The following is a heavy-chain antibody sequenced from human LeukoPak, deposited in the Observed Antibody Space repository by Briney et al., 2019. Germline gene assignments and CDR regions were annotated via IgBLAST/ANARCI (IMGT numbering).Heavy chain of an antibody. D-gene: IGHD3-3*01. Sequence: PGGSLRLSCAASGFTFSSYSMNWVRQAPGKGLEWVSAISGSGGSTYYADSVKGRFTISRDNSKNTLYLQMNSLRAEDTAVYYCAKVRTFLTISVMDVWGKGTTATVSS. CDR2: ISGSGGST. V-gene: IGHV3-23*01. J-gene: IGHJ6*04. CDR3: AKVRTFLTISVMDV. CDR1: GFTFSSYS.